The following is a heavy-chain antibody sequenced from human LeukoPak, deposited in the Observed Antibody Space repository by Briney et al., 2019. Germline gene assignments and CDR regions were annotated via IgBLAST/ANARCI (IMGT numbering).Heavy chain of an antibody. D-gene: IGHD3-3*01. Sequence: GGSLRLSCAASGFTFSSYSMNWVRQAPGKGLEWVAVISYDGSNKYYADSVKGRFTISRDNSKNTLYLQMNSLRAEDTAVYYCARENFWSGYYTWFDPWGQGTLVTVSS. V-gene: IGHV3-30*03. CDR1: GFTFSSYS. CDR2: ISYDGSNK. J-gene: IGHJ5*02. CDR3: ARENFWSGYYTWFDP.